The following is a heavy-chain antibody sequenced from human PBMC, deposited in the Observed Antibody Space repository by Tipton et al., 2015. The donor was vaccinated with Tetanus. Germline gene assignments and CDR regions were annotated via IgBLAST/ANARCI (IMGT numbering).Heavy chain of an antibody. CDR3: ARDQARGARGWNYFDY. D-gene: IGHD1-26*01. CDR2: IYNSGST. J-gene: IGHJ4*02. CDR1: GGSISSGGYY. V-gene: IGHV4-31*03. Sequence: GLVKPSQTLSLTCTVSGGSISSGGYYWSWIRQHPAKGLEWIGDIYNSGSTYYNPSLKSRVTISVDTSKNQFSLKLNSVTAADTAVYFCARDQARGARGWNYFDYWGQGTQVTVSS.